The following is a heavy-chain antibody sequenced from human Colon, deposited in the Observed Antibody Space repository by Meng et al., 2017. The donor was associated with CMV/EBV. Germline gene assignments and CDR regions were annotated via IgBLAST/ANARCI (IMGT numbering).Heavy chain of an antibody. Sequence: GESLKISCSASGFTFSTYGLYWVRQAPGKGLEWVAFVRFNGINKYYGDSVRGRFTISRDNSRDTLYLQMNSLRIEDTAVYFCARDRLIVALGAFDIWGQGTMVTVSS. CDR2: VRFNGINK. CDR1: GFTFSTYG. CDR3: ARDRLIVALGAFDI. J-gene: IGHJ3*02. V-gene: IGHV3-30*02. D-gene: IGHD2-15*01.